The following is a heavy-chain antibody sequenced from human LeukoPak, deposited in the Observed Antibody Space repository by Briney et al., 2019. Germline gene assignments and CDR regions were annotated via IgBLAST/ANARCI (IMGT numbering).Heavy chain of an antibody. CDR2: IIPIFGTA. D-gene: IGHD2-2*02. Sequence: SVKVSCKASGGTFSSYAISWVRQAPGQGLEWMGGIIPIFGTANYAQKFQARVTITTDESTSTAYMELSSLRSEDTAVYYCARGLVPAAIRYYYYYYMDVWGKGTTVTVSS. J-gene: IGHJ6*03. V-gene: IGHV1-69*05. CDR1: GGTFSSYA. CDR3: ARGLVPAAIRYYYYYYMDV.